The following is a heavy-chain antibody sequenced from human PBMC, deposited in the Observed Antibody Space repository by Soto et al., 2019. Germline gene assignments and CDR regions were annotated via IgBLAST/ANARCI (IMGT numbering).Heavy chain of an antibody. Sequence: EVQLVESGGGLVQPGGSLRLSCAASGFTFSSYSMNWVRQAPGKGLEWVSYISSSSSTIYYADSVKGRFTISRDNAKNSLYLQMTSLRAEDTAVYYCARDPPSYCSGGSCYSEYFQHWGQGTLVTVSS. J-gene: IGHJ1*01. CDR1: GFTFSSYS. CDR2: ISSSSSTI. V-gene: IGHV3-48*01. D-gene: IGHD2-15*01. CDR3: ARDPPSYCSGGSCYSEYFQH.